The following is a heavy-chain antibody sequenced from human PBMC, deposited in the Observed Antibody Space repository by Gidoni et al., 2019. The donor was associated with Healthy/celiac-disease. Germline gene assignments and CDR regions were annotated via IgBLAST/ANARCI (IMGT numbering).Heavy chain of an antibody. J-gene: IGHJ4*02. Sequence: QVQLQQWGAGLLKPSETLSLTCAAYGGSFSGYYWSWIRQPPGEGLEWIGEINHSGSTNYNPSLKSRVTISVDTSKNQFSLKLSSVTAADTAVYYCARGRRFSGSRKYYFDYWGQGTLVTVSS. CDR1: GGSFSGYY. CDR2: INHSGST. V-gene: IGHV4-34*01. CDR3: ARGRRFSGSRKYYFDY. D-gene: IGHD3-10*01.